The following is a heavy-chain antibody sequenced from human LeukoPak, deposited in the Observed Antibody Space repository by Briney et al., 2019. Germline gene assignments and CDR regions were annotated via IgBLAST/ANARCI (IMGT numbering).Heavy chain of an antibody. CDR2: INHSGSI. V-gene: IGHV4-34*01. D-gene: IGHD4-11*01. CDR1: GGSFSGYS. J-gene: IGHJ4*02. Sequence: SETLSLTCAVYGGSFSGYSWRWIRQPPGQGLEWIGEINHSGSINYNPSLKSRVTISIDTSKNQFSLNLSSVTAADTAVYYCAKLAHDYSDYGAITWWGQGTLVTVSP. CDR3: AKLAHDYSDYGAITW.